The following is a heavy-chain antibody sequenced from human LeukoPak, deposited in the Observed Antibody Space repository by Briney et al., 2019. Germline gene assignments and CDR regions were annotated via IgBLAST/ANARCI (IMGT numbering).Heavy chain of an antibody. J-gene: IGHJ3*02. CDR1: GFTFSSYA. D-gene: IGHD6-6*01. CDR2: LSGSGSNT. V-gene: IGHV3-23*01. CDR3: AKDDGVYSSSSLDAFDI. Sequence: PGGSLRLSCAASGFTFSSYAMSWVRQAPGKGLEWVSSLSGSGSNTYYADSVKGRFTISRDNSKNTLYLQMNSLRAEDTAVYYCAKDDGVYSSSSLDAFDIWGQGTMVTVSS.